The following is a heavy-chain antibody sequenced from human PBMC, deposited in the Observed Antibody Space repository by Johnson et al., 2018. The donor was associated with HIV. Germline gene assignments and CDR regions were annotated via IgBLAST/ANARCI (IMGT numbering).Heavy chain of an antibody. J-gene: IGHJ3*02. CDR1: GFTFSNYA. D-gene: IGHD3-22*01. CDR2: ISSNGGST. V-gene: IGHV3-64*01. Sequence: VQLVESGGGLVQPGGSLRLSCAASGFTFSNYAMHWVRQAPGKGLEYVSAISSNGGSTYYANSVTGRFTIYRDNSKKTLFLQMGSLRAEDMAVYYCARGLSYYDSSGYWSVFDIWGQGTMVTVSS. CDR3: ARGLSYYDSSGYWSVFDI.